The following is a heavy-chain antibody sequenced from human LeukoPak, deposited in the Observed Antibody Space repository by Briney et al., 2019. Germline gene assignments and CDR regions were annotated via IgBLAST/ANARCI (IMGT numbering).Heavy chain of an antibody. CDR2: MYTSGST. CDR1: GDSINSGNYY. D-gene: IGHD5-12*01. J-gene: IGHJ6*03. V-gene: IGHV4-61*02. Sequence: SETLSLTCTVSGDSINSGNYYWSWIRQPAGKGLEWIGRMYTSGSTNYNPSLTSRVTISVDTSKNQFSLKLSYVTAADTAVYYCARVVATTLYYYYMDVWGKGTTVTVSS. CDR3: ARVVATTLYYYYMDV.